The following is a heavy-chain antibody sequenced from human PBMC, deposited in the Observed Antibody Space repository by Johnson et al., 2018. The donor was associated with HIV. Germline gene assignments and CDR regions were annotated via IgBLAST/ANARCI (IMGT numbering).Heavy chain of an antibody. CDR1: GFIFDYYV. J-gene: IGHJ3*02. D-gene: IGHD6-19*01. CDR2: INWNGGGT. Sequence: VQLVESGGGVVRPGGSLRLSCAASGFIFDYYVMSWVRQAPGEGLEWVSGINWNGGGTGYADSVRGRFTISRDNAKNSLYLQMNSLRVEDTAFYYCARGVGAVAETRRVDVFDIWGQGTMVTVSS. V-gene: IGHV3-20*04. CDR3: ARGVGAVAETRRVDVFDI.